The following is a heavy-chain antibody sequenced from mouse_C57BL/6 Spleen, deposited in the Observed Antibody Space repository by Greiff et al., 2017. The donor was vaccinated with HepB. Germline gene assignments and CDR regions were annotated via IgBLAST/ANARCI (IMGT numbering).Heavy chain of an antibody. CDR3: ARDGYSFAY. CDR2: IRNKANGYTT. CDR1: GFTFTDYY. J-gene: IGHJ3*01. Sequence: EVQVVESGGGLVQPGGSLSLSCAASGFTFTDYYMSWVRQPPGKALEWLGFIRNKANGYTTEYSASVKGRFTISRDNSQSILYLQMNALRAEDSATYYCARDGYSFAYWGQGTLVTVSA. D-gene: IGHD2-3*01. V-gene: IGHV7-3*01.